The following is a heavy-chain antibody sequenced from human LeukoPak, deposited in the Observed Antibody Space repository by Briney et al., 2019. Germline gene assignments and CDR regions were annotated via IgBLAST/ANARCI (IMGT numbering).Heavy chain of an antibody. CDR2: IYYSGST. Sequence: PSETLSLTCTVSGGSISSSSYYWGWIRQPPGKGLEWIGSIYYSGSTYYNPSLKSRVTISVDTSKNQFSLKLSSVTTADTAVYYCARQGYYYDSSDDYWGQGTLVTVSS. CDR3: ARQGYYYDSSDDY. D-gene: IGHD3-22*01. J-gene: IGHJ4*02. V-gene: IGHV4-39*01. CDR1: GGSISSSSYY.